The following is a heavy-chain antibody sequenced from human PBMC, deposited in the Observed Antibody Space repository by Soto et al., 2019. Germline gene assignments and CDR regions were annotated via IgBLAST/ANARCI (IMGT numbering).Heavy chain of an antibody. J-gene: IGHJ6*02. Sequence: ASVKVSCKASGYTFTSYGISWVRQAPGQGLEWMGWISAYNGNTNYAQKLQGRVTMTTDTSTSTAYMELRSLRSDDTAVYYCARRVWSGYYYYYGMDVWGQGTTVTVSS. CDR1: GYTFTSYG. CDR3: ARRVWSGYYYYYGMDV. V-gene: IGHV1-18*01. D-gene: IGHD3-10*01. CDR2: ISAYNGNT.